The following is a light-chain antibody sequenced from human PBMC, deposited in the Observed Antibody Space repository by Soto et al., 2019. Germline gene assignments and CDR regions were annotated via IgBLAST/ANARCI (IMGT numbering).Light chain of an antibody. J-gene: IGKJ3*01. CDR1: QSVSSN. CDR3: QQSLSAPFT. Sequence: EIVMTQSPDTLSVSPGERATLSCRASQSVSSNLAWYQHKPGQAPRLLMYGASTRATGVPARFSGSGSGTEFTLTISSLQSEDFATYFCQQSLSAPFTFGPGTKVDL. V-gene: IGKV3-15*01. CDR2: GAS.